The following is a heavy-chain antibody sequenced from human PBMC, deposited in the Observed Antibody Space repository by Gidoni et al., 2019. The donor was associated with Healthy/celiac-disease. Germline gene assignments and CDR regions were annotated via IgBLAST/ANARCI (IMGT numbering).Heavy chain of an antibody. CDR1: GYSFSNYW. J-gene: IGHJ4*02. Sequence: SRADVKKPGESLRISCKGSGYSFSNYWPAWVRQMPGKGLEWMGIIYPADSDTRYSPSFQGQVTISADMSINTAYLQWSSLKASDNAMYYCARRQAYYFDSWGQGTLVTVPS. CDR3: ARRQAYYFDS. CDR2: IYPADSDT. V-gene: IGHV5-51*03.